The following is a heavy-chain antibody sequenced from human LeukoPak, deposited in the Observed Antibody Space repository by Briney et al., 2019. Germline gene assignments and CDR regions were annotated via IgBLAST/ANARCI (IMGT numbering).Heavy chain of an antibody. CDR3: ARDQDSSGYID. D-gene: IGHD3-22*01. CDR2: IYSGGST. V-gene: IGHV3-66*02. J-gene: IGHJ4*02. CDR1: GFTVSSNY. Sequence: GGSLRLSCAASGFTVSSNYMSWVRQAPGKGLEWVSVIYSGGSTYYADSVKGRFTISRDNSKNTPYLQMNSLRAEDTAVYYCARDQDSSGYIDWGQGTLVTVSS.